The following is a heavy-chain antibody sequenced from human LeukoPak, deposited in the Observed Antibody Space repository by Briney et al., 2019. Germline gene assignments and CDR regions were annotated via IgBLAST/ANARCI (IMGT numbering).Heavy chain of an antibody. CDR2: ISGSGGST. CDR1: GFTFRNYE. Sequence: TGGSLRLSCAPSGFTFRNYEMNWVPQAPGKGLECVSGISGSGGSTYYADSVKGRFTISRDNSKNTLYLQMNSLRAEDTAVYYCAKEAYCGGDCSRWFDPWGQGTLATVSS. D-gene: IGHD2-21*02. CDR3: AKEAYCGGDCSRWFDP. J-gene: IGHJ5*02. V-gene: IGHV3-23*01.